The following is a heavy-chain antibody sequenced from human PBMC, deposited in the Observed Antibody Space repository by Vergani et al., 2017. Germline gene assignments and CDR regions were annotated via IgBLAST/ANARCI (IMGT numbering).Heavy chain of an antibody. Sequence: EVQLVQSGAEVKKPGESMKISCKGSGYSFTSYWIGWVRQMPGKGLEWMGIIYPGDSDTRYSPSFQGQVTISADKSISTAYLQWSSLKASDTAMYYCARXYCSSTSCLGWFDPWGQGTLVTVSS. V-gene: IGHV5-51*01. D-gene: IGHD2-2*01. CDR1: GYSFTSYW. CDR2: IYPGDSDT. J-gene: IGHJ5*02. CDR3: ARXYCSSTSCLGWFDP.